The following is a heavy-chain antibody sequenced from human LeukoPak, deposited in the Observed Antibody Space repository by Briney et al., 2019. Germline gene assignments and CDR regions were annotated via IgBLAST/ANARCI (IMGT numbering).Heavy chain of an antibody. CDR1: GGTFSSYA. CDR3: ARAKYQLLLGTSPNWFDP. D-gene: IGHD2-2*01. Sequence: GSSVKVSCKASGGTFSSYAISWVRQAPGQGLEWMGGIIPIFGTANYAQKFQGRVTITTDESTSTAYMELSSLRSEDTAVYYCARAKYQLLLGTSPNWFDPWGQGNPGHRLL. J-gene: IGHJ5*02. CDR2: IIPIFGTA. V-gene: IGHV1-69*05.